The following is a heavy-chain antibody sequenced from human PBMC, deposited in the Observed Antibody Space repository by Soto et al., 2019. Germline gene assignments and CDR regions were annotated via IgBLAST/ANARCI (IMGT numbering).Heavy chain of an antibody. Sequence: GGSLRLSCAASGFTFSSYGMHWVRQAPGKGLEWVAVISYDGSNKYYADSVKGRFTISRDNSKNTLYLQMSSLRAEDTAVYYCVKDGSSGWPYYYGLDVWGQGTTVTVSS. CDR2: ISYDGSNK. V-gene: IGHV3-30*18. D-gene: IGHD6-19*01. J-gene: IGHJ6*02. CDR1: GFTFSSYG. CDR3: VKDGSSGWPYYYGLDV.